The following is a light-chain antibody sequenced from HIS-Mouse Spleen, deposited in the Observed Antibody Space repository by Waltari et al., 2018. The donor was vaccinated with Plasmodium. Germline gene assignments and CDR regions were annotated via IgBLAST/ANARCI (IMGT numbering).Light chain of an antibody. V-gene: IGKV1-27*01. J-gene: IGKJ1*01. CDR1: QGISNY. CDR2: AAS. CDR3: QKYNSAPPWT. Sequence: DIQMTQSPSSLSASVGDRVTITCRASQGISNYLAWYQPKPGKVPKLLIYAASTLQSGVPSRFSGSGSGTDFTLTISSLQPEDVATYYCQKYNSAPPWTFGQGTKVEIK.